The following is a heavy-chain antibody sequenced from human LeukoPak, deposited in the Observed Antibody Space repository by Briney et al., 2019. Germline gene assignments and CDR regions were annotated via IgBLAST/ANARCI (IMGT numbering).Heavy chain of an antibody. CDR3: ARSPSTIGWNWSCYFDF. Sequence: SETLSLTCTVSGAAISDYFWSWIRQPAGKDLEWIGRISTTGSTYFNPSLQSRVRMSVDSSKTHFSLRLSSVTAADTAVYYCARSPSTIGWNWSCYFDFWGQGHLVTVSS. CDR1: GAAISDYF. V-gene: IGHV4-4*07. J-gene: IGHJ4*02. D-gene: IGHD1-7*01. CDR2: ISTTGST.